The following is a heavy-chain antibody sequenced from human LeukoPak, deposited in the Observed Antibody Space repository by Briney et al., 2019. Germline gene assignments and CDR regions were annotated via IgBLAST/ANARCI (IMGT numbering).Heavy chain of an antibody. CDR3: AKGSQWELLHHFDY. V-gene: IGHV3-21*04. D-gene: IGHD1-26*01. J-gene: IGHJ4*02. Sequence: GGSLRLSCAASGFTFSSYSMNWVRQAPGKGLEWVSSISSSSSYIYYADSVKGRFTISRDNAKNSLYLQMNSLRAEDTALYCCAKGSQWELLHHFDYWGQGTLVTVSS. CDR2: ISSSSSYI. CDR1: GFTFSSYS.